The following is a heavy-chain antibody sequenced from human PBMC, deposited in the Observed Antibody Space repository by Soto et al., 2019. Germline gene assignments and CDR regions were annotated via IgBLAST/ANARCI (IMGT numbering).Heavy chain of an antibody. D-gene: IGHD3-10*01. CDR2: IYPDDSDT. CDR3: AGGGVRGVITRTRDYYGMDV. Sequence: HGESLKISCKGSGYSFTTYWIGWVRQMPGKGLEWMGIIYPDDSDTRYSPSFQGQVTISADKSISTAYLQWSSLKASDTAMYYCAGGGVRGVITRTRDYYGMDVWGQGTTVTVSS. V-gene: IGHV5-51*01. J-gene: IGHJ6*02. CDR1: GYSFTTYW.